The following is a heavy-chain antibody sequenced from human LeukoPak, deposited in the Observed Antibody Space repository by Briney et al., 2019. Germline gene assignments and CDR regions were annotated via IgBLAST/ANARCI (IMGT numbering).Heavy chain of an antibody. CDR2: IYYSGST. J-gene: IGHJ4*02. CDR1: GXSMNSYY. Sequence: SETLSLTCGVSGXSMNSYYWSWIRQSPGKGLEWIGYIYYSGSTNYNPSLKSRVTISVDTSKNQFSLKLSSVTAADTAVYYCARHVWLQPFDYWGQGTLVTVSS. V-gene: IGHV4-59*08. D-gene: IGHD3-9*01. CDR3: ARHVWLQPFDY.